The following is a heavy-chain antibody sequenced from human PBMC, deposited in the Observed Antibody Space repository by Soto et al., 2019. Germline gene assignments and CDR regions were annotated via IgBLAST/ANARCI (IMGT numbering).Heavy chain of an antibody. V-gene: IGHV3-21*01. CDR3: ARDSSNDYGHRHFDY. CDR2: ISSSSSYI. D-gene: IGHD4-17*01. CDR1: GFTFSTYV. J-gene: IGHJ4*02. Sequence: GGSLRLSCAASGFTFSTYVLNWVRQAPGKGLEWVSTISSSSSYIYYADSVKGRFTISRDNARNSLYLQMNSLRAEDTAMYYCARDSSNDYGHRHFDYWGQGTLVTVSS.